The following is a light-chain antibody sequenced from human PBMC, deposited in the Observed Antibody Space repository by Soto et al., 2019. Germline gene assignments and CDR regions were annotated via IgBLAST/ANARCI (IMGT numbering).Light chain of an antibody. J-gene: IGLJ3*02. CDR1: RSDVGGYNY. CDR2: KVT. Sequence: QSALTQPATVSGSPGQSITISCTGTRSDVGGYNYVSWYQQHPGKAPKLIIYKVTARPSGVSNRFSGSKSGSTASLTISGLQADDEADYYCTSYTSGTTLVVFGGGTKLTVL. CDR3: TSYTSGTTLVV. V-gene: IGLV2-14*01.